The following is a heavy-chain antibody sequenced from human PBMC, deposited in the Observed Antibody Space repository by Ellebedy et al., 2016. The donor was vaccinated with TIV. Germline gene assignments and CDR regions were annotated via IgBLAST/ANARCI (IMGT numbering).Heavy chain of an antibody. CDR2: INEDGTSI. CDR1: GFTFSSYW. V-gene: IGHV3-74*01. CDR3: ARDYYGSGSYEYFQH. J-gene: IGHJ1*01. Sequence: GESLKISCAASGFTFSSYWIHWVRQAPGKGLMWVSRINEDGTSISYADSVRGRFTISRDNAKNSLYLQMNSLRAEDTAVYYCARDYYGSGSYEYFQHWGQGTLVTVSS. D-gene: IGHD3-10*01.